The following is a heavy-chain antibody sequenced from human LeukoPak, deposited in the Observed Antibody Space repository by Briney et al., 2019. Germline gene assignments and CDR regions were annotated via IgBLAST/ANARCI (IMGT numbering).Heavy chain of an antibody. CDR2: IKQDGSEK. Sequence: PGGSLRLSCAASGFTFSDYYMSWIRQAPGKGLEWVANIKQDGSEKYYVDSVKGRFTISRDNAKNSLYLQMNSLRAEDTAVYYCARRITFGGVITQENWFDPWGQGTLVTVSS. D-gene: IGHD3-16*02. CDR3: ARRITFGGVITQENWFDP. V-gene: IGHV3-7*01. CDR1: GFTFSDYY. J-gene: IGHJ5*02.